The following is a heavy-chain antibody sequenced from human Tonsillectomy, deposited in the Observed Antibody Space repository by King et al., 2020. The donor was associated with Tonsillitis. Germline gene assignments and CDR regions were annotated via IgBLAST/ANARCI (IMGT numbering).Heavy chain of an antibody. Sequence: VQLVESGAEVKKPGASVKVSCKASGYTFTGYYMHWVRQAPGQGREWMGWINPNSGGTNYAQKFQGRVTMTRDTSINTAYMEVSRLRSDDTAVYYCARVPKGGSGSYQRMTFDYWGQGTLVTVSS. J-gene: IGHJ4*02. V-gene: IGHV1-2*02. CDR2: INPNSGGT. CDR3: ARVPKGGSGSYQRMTFDY. D-gene: IGHD1-26*01. CDR1: GYTFTGYY.